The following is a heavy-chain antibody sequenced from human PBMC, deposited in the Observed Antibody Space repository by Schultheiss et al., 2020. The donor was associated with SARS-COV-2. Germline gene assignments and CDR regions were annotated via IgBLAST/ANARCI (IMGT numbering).Heavy chain of an antibody. J-gene: IGHJ6*02. CDR3: ARRSYGDYVRDYYGRDV. Sequence: SVKVSCKASGGTFSSYAISWVRQAPGQGLEWMGRIIPILGIANYAQKFQGRVTITAYKSTSTAYMELSSLKTEDTAVYYCARRSYGDYVRDYYGRDVWGQGTTVTVSS. CDR2: IIPILGIA. D-gene: IGHD4-17*01. CDR1: GGTFSSYA. V-gene: IGHV1-69*04.